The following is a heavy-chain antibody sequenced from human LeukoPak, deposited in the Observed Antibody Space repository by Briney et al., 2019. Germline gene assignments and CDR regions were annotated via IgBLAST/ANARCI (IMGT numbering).Heavy chain of an antibody. D-gene: IGHD5-18*01. CDR3: ARESRGYRYGYFYYYDMDV. CDR2: ISAYNGNI. V-gene: IGHV1-18*01. Sequence: ASVTVSCTASGYTFTSYGISWVRQAPGQGLEWMGWISAYNGNINYAQKFQGRVTMTTDTSTSTAYMELRSLRSDDTAVYYCARESRGYRYGYFYYYDMDVWGQGTTVTVSS. CDR1: GYTFTSYG. J-gene: IGHJ6*02.